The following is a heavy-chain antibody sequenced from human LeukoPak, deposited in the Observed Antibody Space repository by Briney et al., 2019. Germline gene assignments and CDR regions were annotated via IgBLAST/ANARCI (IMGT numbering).Heavy chain of an antibody. J-gene: IGHJ3*02. D-gene: IGHD6-25*01. CDR1: GLTFSNYC. CDR2: IKKDGSEK. V-gene: IGHV3-7*01. Sequence: GGSLRLSCATSGLTFSNYCMDWVRQAPGKWLEWVANIKKDGSEKYYVDSVKGRFTISRDNAKNSLYLQMNSLRAEDTAVYYCARDPQYSSAVDAFDIWGQGTMVTVSS. CDR3: ARDPQYSSAVDAFDI.